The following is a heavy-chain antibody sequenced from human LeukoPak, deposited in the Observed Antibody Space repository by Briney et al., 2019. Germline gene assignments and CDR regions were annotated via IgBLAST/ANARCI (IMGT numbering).Heavy chain of an antibody. CDR2: INHSGST. CDR3: AREVFSGSYRRNFIFDY. V-gene: IGHV4-34*01. Sequence: SETLSLTCTVSGGSISSYYWSRIRQPPGKGLEWIGEINHSGSTNYNPSLKSRVTISVDTSKNQFSLKLSSVTAADTAVYYCAREVFSGSYRRNFIFDYWGQGTLVTVSS. D-gene: IGHD1-26*01. J-gene: IGHJ4*02. CDR1: GGSISSYY.